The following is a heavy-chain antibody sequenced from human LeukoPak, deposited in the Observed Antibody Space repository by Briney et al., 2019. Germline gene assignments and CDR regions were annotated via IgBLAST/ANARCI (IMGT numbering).Heavy chain of an antibody. V-gene: IGHV4-59*11. D-gene: IGHD3-22*01. CDR2: ISYSGST. CDR1: VGSISRHY. CDR3: ARLLNNDNSGDPDTFDM. Sequence: PSETLSLTCSVSVGSISRHYWSWIRHHPGKGLECIGYISYSGSTKYNPSSQSRVTISLDTSKTHFSLKLTSVTAADTAVYYCARLLNNDNSGDPDTFDMWGPGTMVTVSS. J-gene: IGHJ3*02.